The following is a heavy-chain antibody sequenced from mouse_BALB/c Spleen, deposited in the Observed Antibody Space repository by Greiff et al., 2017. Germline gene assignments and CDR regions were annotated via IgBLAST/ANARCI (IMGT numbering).Heavy chain of an antibody. CDR2: INPCSGYT. V-gene: IGHV1-4*01. CDR3: ARGGYDYDEDFDY. Sequence: QVQLKQSGAELARPGASVKMSCQASGFTFTSYPMHWVKPRPGPGLEWIGYINPCSGYTNYNQKFKDKATLTADKSSSTAYMQLSSLTSEDSAVYYCARGGYDYDEDFDYWGQGTTLTVSS. J-gene: IGHJ2*01. D-gene: IGHD2-4*01. CDR1: GFTFTSYP.